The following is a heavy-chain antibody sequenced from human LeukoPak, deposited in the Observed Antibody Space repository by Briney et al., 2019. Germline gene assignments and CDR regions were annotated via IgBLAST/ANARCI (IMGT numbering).Heavy chain of an antibody. CDR1: GFTFDDYA. Sequence: GRSLRLSCAASGFTFDDYAMHWVRQAPGKGLEWVSGISWNSGSIGYADSVKGRFTISRDNSKNTLYLQMNSLRAEDTALYYCARERGYYDSSGYYPYFDYWGQGTLVTVSS. D-gene: IGHD3-22*01. V-gene: IGHV3-9*01. CDR3: ARERGYYDSSGYYPYFDY. CDR2: ISWNSGSI. J-gene: IGHJ4*02.